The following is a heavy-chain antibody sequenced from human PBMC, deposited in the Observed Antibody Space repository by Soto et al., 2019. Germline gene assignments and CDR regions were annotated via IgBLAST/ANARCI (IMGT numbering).Heavy chain of an antibody. CDR2: IYPGDSDT. J-gene: IGHJ4*02. V-gene: IGHV5-51*01. Sequence: EVQLVQSGAEVKKPGESLKISCQGSGYSFTSYWIGWVRQMPGKGLEWMGIIYPGDSDTRYSPSFQGQVTVSADRSISTAYLEWSSLKASDTAIYYCARHAVFWSGYYTSQFDNWGQGTLVTVSS. CDR1: GYSFTSYW. D-gene: IGHD3-3*01. CDR3: ARHAVFWSGYYTSQFDN.